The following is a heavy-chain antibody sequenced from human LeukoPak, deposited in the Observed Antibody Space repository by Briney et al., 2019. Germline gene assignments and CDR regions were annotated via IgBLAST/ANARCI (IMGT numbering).Heavy chain of an antibody. CDR2: ISGNDGST. CDR1: GFAFSSYA. V-gene: IGHV3-23*01. CDR3: ARVRSGSYNWFDP. D-gene: IGHD1-26*01. Sequence: GGSLRLSCAASGFAFSSYAMIWVRQAPGKGLEWVSGISGNDGSTFYADSVKGRFTISRDNSKNTLYLQMNSLRAEDTAVYYCARVRSGSYNWFDPWGQGTTVTVSS. J-gene: IGHJ5*01.